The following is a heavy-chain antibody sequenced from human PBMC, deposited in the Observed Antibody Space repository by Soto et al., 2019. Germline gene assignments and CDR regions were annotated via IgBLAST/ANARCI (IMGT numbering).Heavy chain of an antibody. D-gene: IGHD3-10*01. Sequence: EVQLLESGGGVVQPGGSLRLSCVASGFNFKKFAMAWVRQAPGEGLEWVSGISCCGGSTSYADSVKGRFSIARDDSKNTLSLQMNSLRVEDTAQYYCARGSKDSYPGSRIFDFWGRGTLVTVSS. CDR1: GFNFKKFA. CDR2: ISCCGGST. J-gene: IGHJ4*02. V-gene: IGHV3-23*01. CDR3: ARGSKDSYPGSRIFDF.